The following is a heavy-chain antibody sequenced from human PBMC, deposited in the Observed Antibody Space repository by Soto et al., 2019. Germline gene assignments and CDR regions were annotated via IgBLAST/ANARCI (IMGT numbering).Heavy chain of an antibody. CDR3: ARHEGRYCSSTSCYFRYFDL. V-gene: IGHV4-59*08. CDR2: IYYSGST. J-gene: IGHJ2*01. CDR1: GGSISSYY. D-gene: IGHD2-2*01. Sequence: QVQLQESGPGLVKPSETLSLTCTVSGGSISSYYWSWIRQPPGKGLEWIGYIYYSGSTNYNPSLKSRVPISVDTSKNQFSLKLSSVTAADTAVYYCARHEGRYCSSTSCYFRYFDLWGRGTLVTVSS.